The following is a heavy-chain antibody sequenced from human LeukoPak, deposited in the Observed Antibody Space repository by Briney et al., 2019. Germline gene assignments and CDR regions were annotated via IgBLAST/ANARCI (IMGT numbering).Heavy chain of an antibody. CDR1: GYSFSSGYY. CDR3: ARQTGSGLFILP. V-gene: IGHV4-38-2*02. D-gene: IGHD3/OR15-3a*01. Sequence: SETLSLTCTVSGYSFSSGYYWGWIRQPPGKGLEWIGSIYHSGNTYYNPSLKSRVTILVDTSKNQFSLKLSSVTAADTAVYYCARQTGSGLFILPGGQGTLVTVSS. J-gene: IGHJ4*02. CDR2: IYHSGNT.